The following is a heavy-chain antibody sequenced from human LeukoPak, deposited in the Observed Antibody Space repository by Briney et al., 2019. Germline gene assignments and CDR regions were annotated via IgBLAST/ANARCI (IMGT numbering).Heavy chain of an antibody. CDR2: IYYGGST. Sequence: SETLSLTCTVSGGSILSSSYYWGWIRQPPGKGLEWIGSIYYGGSTDYNPSLKSRVIISVDTSKNQFSLKLSSVTAADTAVYYCARDLSGSMDVWGKGTTVTVSS. D-gene: IGHD6-25*01. CDR3: ARDLSGSMDV. V-gene: IGHV4-39*07. CDR1: GGSILSSSYY. J-gene: IGHJ6*03.